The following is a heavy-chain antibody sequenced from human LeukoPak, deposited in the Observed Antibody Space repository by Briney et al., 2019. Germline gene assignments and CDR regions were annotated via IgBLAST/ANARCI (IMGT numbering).Heavy chain of an antibody. J-gene: IGHJ5*02. D-gene: IGHD3-10*01. V-gene: IGHV4-4*07. Sequence: SETPSLTCTVSGGSISSDYWSWIRQPAGKGLEWIGRIYTSGSTNYNPSLKSRVTMSVDTSKNQFSLKLSSVTAADTAVYYCARDLLRFGELAGWFDPWGQGTLVTVSS. CDR1: GGSISSDY. CDR3: ARDLLRFGELAGWFDP. CDR2: IYTSGST.